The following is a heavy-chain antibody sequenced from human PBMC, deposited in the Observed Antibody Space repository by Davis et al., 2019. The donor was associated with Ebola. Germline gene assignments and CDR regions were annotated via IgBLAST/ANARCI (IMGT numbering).Heavy chain of an antibody. CDR2: IYYSGST. CDR3: ARSNIVVPMDV. Sequence: PGGSLRLSCTVSGGSISSSSYYWSWIRQPPGKGLEWIGYIYYSGSTNYNPSLKSRVTISVDTSKNQFSLKLSSVTAADTAVYYCARSNIVVPMDVWGQGTTVTVSS. CDR1: GGSISSSSYY. V-gene: IGHV4-61*01. J-gene: IGHJ6*02. D-gene: IGHD2-2*01.